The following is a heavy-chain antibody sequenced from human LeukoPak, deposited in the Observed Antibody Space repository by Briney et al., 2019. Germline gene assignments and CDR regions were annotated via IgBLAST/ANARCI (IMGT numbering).Heavy chain of an antibody. D-gene: IGHD4-17*01. CDR2: IYYSGST. J-gene: IGHJ4*02. V-gene: IGHV4-30-4*08. Sequence: SETLSLTCTVSGGSISSGDYYWSWIRQPPGKGLEWIGYIYYSGSTYYNPSLKSRVTISVDTSKNQFSLKLSSVTAADTAVYYCARAENGDYSVYWGQGTLVTVSS. CDR3: ARAENGDYSVY. CDR1: GGSISSGDYY.